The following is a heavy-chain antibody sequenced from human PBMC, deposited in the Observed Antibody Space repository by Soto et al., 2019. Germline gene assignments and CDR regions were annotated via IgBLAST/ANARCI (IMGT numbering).Heavy chain of an antibody. J-gene: IGHJ4*02. V-gene: IGHV4-39*01. CDR3: ARQPRLPGYGEPALYFDY. Sequence: SETLSLTCTVSGGSTNSRSDYWGWIRQPPGKGLEWIGSVYYSGSTHDNPSLQSRVTISVDTSRNQFSLNLISVTAADTAVYFCARQPRLPGYGEPALYFDYWGQGTLVSLSS. CDR2: VYYSGST. CDR1: GGSTNSRSDY. D-gene: IGHD2-2*01.